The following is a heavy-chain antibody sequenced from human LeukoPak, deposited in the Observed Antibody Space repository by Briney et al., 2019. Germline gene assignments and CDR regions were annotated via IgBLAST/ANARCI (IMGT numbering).Heavy chain of an antibody. D-gene: IGHD1-26*01. CDR3: ARDNSVGDYAWWFDP. CDR1: GYTFTGYY. J-gene: IGHJ5*02. Sequence: GASVKVSCTASGYTFTGYYMHWVRQAPGQGLEWMGLINPSGTTTNYAQKFRGRVTMTRDLSTSTDYMELSSLRSDDTAVYFCARDNSVGDYAWWFDPWGQGTLVTVSS. V-gene: IGHV1-46*01. CDR2: INPSGTTT.